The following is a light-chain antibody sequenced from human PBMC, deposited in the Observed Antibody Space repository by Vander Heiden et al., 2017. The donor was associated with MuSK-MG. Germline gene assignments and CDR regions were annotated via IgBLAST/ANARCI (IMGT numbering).Light chain of an antibody. J-gene: IGKJ1*01. CDR3: QGYSSTPRT. CDR2: WAS. CDR1: QSVLYSSNNKNY. V-gene: IGKV4-1*01. Sequence: DIIKTQSPVSLAVSLGERATINCKSSQSVLYSSNNKNYLAWYQQKPVQPPKLLIYWASTRESGVPDRFSGSGSGTDFTLTISSLQAEDVAVYYCQGYSSTPRTFGQWTKVELK.